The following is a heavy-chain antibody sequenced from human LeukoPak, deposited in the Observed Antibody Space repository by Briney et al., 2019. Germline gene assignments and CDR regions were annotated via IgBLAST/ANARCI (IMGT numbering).Heavy chain of an antibody. CDR3: ARLKSGSDY. J-gene: IGHJ4*02. D-gene: IGHD3-22*01. CDR2: IYYSGST. V-gene: IGHV4-39*01. Sequence: SETLSLTCTVSGGSISSSSYYWGWIRQPPGKGLEWIGSIYYSGSTYYNPSLKSRVTISVDTSKNQFSLKRSSVTAADTAVYYCARLKSGSDYWGQGTLVTVSS. CDR1: GGSISSSSYY.